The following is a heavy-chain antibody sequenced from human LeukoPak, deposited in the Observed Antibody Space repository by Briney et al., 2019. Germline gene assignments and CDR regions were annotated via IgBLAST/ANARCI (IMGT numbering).Heavy chain of an antibody. J-gene: IGHJ4*02. CDR3: ARAWSSSWLEGVDY. CDR1: GYTFTGYY. D-gene: IGHD6-13*01. CDR2: INPNSGGT. V-gene: IGHV1-2*06. Sequence: ASVKVSCKASGYTFTGYYMHWVRQAPGQGLEWMGRINPNSGGTNYAQKFQGRVTMTRDTSISTAYMELSRLRSDDTAVYYCARAWSSSWLEGVDYWGQGTLVTVSS.